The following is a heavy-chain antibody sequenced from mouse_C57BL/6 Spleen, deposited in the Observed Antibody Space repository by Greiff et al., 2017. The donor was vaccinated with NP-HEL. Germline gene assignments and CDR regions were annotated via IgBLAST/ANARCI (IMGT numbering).Heavy chain of an antibody. CDR1: GYAFSSYW. J-gene: IGHJ2*01. CDR2: IYPGDGDT. D-gene: IGHD4-1*02. V-gene: IGHV1-80*01. CDR3: ARWSQLGRRYFDY. Sequence: QVQLQQSGAELVKPGASVKISCKASGYAFSSYWMNWVKQRPGKGLEWIGQIYPGDGDTNYNGKFQGKATLTADKSSSTAYMQLSSLTSEDSAVYFCARWSQLGRRYFDYWGQGTTLTVSS.